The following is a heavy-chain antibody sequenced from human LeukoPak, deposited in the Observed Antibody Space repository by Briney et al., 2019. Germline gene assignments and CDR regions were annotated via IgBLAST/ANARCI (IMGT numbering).Heavy chain of an antibody. CDR1: GFTFGSYT. D-gene: IGHD2-21*02. Sequence: PGGSLRLSCAVSGFTFGSYTMNWVRQAPGKGLEWVSHISSTSTTYYADSVEGRFTISRDSSKDTLYLQMKSLRAEDTAVYYCAKGLGDFGRTGAFDIWGQGTMVALSS. J-gene: IGHJ3*02. CDR3: AKGLGDFGRTGAFDI. CDR2: ISSTSTT. V-gene: IGHV3-23*01.